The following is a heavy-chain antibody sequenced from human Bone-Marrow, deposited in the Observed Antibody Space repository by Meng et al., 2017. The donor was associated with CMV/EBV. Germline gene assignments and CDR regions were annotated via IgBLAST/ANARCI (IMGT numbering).Heavy chain of an antibody. V-gene: IGHV1-2*02. CDR2: INPNSGGT. J-gene: IGHJ4*02. CDR3: ARSLDYDSSGSYY. D-gene: IGHD3-22*01. CDR1: GYTFTGYY. Sequence: EASGYTFTGYYMHWVRQAPGQGLEWMGWINPNSGGTNYAQKFQGRVTMTRDTSISTAYMELSRLRSDDTAVYYCARSLDYDSSGSYYWGQGTLVTVSS.